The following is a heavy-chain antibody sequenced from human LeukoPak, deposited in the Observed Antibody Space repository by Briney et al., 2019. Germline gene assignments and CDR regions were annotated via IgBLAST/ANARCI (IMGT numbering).Heavy chain of an antibody. CDR2: ISGSSSEI. D-gene: IGHD2-2*02. CDR3: ARAFAEYCGSTSCYTGYYYYYMDV. V-gene: IGHV3-21*01. J-gene: IGHJ6*03. Sequence: GGSLRLSCTVSGFTFSPYSMRWVRQAPGKGLEWVSSISGSSSEIYYADSVEGRFTISRDNAKNSLYLQMNSLRAEDTAVYYCARAFAEYCGSTSCYTGYYYYYMDVWGKGTTVTVS. CDR1: GFTFSPYS.